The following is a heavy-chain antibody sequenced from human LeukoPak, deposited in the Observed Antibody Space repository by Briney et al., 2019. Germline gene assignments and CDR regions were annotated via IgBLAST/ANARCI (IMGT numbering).Heavy chain of an antibody. CDR1: GGSFSGYY. V-gene: IGHV4-34*01. D-gene: IGHD3-10*01. CDR3: ARHSGSTGGAFDI. CDR2: INHSGST. Sequence: SETLSLTCAVYGGSFSGYYWSWIRQPPGKGLEWIGEINHSGSTNYNPSLKSRVTISVDTSKNQFSLKLSSVTAADTAVYYCARHSGSTGGAFDIWGQGKMVTVSS. J-gene: IGHJ3*02.